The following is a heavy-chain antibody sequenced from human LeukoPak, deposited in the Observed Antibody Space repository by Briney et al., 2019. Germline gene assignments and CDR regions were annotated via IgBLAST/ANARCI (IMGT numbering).Heavy chain of an antibody. Sequence: GRSLRLSCAASGFTFDGYAMNWVRQAPGKGLEWVSGISWNSGSIDYADSVKGRFTISRDNAKNSLYLQMNSLRSEDTAVYYCAEVGYDSSGYYFMAFDIWGQGTMVTVSS. V-gene: IGHV3-9*01. J-gene: IGHJ3*02. CDR1: GFTFDGYA. CDR3: AEVGYDSSGYYFMAFDI. CDR2: ISWNSGSI. D-gene: IGHD3-22*01.